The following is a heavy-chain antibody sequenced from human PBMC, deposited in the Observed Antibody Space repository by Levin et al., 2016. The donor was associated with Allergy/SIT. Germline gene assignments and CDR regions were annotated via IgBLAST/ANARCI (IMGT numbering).Heavy chain of an antibody. V-gene: IGHV1-18*01. J-gene: IGHJ3*02. CDR1: GYTFTSYG. Sequence: ASVKVSCKASGYTFTSYGISWVRQAPGQGLEWMGWISAYNGNTNYAQKLQGRVTMTTDTSTSTAYMELRSLRSDDTAVYYCAREPLVGAPTDDAFDIWGQGTMVTVSS. CDR2: ISAYNGNT. D-gene: IGHD1-26*01. CDR3: AREPLVGAPTDDAFDI.